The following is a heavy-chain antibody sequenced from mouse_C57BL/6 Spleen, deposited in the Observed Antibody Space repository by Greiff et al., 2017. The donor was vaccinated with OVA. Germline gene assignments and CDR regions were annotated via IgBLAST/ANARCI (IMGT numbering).Heavy chain of an antibody. Sequence: EVKLVESGGGLVQPGGSLSLSCAASGFTFTDYYMSWVRQPPGKALEWLGFIRNKANGYTTEYSASVKGRFTISRDNYHSILYLQMNALRADDSATYYCARSLLWYAMDYWSQGTSVTVSS. CDR1: GFTFTDYY. V-gene: IGHV7-3*01. CDR2: IRNKANGYTT. CDR3: ARSLLWYAMDY. D-gene: IGHD2-1*01. J-gene: IGHJ4*01.